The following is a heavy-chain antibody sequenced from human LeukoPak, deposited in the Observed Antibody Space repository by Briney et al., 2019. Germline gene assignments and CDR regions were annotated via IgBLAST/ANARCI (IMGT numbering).Heavy chain of an antibody. CDR1: GGSFSGYY. CDR3: ARASFIAARPYDP. V-gene: IGHV4-34*01. J-gene: IGHJ5*02. D-gene: IGHD6-6*01. Sequence: PSETLSLTCAVYGGSFSGYYWSWMCQPPGKGLEWIGEINHSGSTNYNPSLKSRVTISVDTSKNQFSLKLSSVTAADTAVYYCARASFIAARPYDPWGQGTLVTVSS. CDR2: INHSGST.